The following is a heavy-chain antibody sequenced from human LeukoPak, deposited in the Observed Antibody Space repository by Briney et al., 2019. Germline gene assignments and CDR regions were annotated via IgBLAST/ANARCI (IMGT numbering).Heavy chain of an antibody. V-gene: IGHV1-69*01. D-gene: IGHD2-8*01. J-gene: IGHJ5*02. CDR2: IIPIFGTA. CDR3: AGVMQGLRWFDP. CDR1: GGTFSRYS. Sequence: SVKVSCKASGGTFSRYSIIWLRQAPGRGLEWVRAIIPIFGTANHAQKFQGRDTITADGSTSTAYMELSSLRSEDTAVYYGAGVMQGLRWFDPWGQGTLVTVSS.